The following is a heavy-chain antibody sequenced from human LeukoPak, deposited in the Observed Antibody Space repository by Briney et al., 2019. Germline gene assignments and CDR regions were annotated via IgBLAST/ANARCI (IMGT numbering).Heavy chain of an antibody. CDR3: ASLWAAAGTWDYYYYMDV. Sequence: SETLSLTCTVSGGSISSYYWSWIRRPPGKGLEWIGYIYYSGSTNYNPSLKSRVTISVDTSKNQFSLKLSSVTAADTAVYYCASLWAAAGTWDYYYYMDVWGKGTTVTVSS. J-gene: IGHJ6*03. D-gene: IGHD6-13*01. CDR1: GGSISSYY. CDR2: IYYSGST. V-gene: IGHV4-59*01.